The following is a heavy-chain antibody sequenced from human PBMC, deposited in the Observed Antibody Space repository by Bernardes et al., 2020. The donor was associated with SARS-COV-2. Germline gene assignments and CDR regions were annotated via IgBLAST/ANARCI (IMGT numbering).Heavy chain of an antibody. J-gene: IGHJ6*02. D-gene: IGHD5-12*01. CDR1: GYTLTELS. CDR2: FDPEDGET. CDR3: ATGWAIVGTIGLYYYYYGMDV. V-gene: IGHV1-24*01. Sequence: ASVKVSCMVSGYTLTELSMHWVRQAPGKGLEWMGGFDPEDGETIYAQKFQGRVTMTEDTSTDTAYMKLSSLRSEDTAVYYCATGWAIVGTIGLYYYYYGMDVWGQGTTVTVSS.